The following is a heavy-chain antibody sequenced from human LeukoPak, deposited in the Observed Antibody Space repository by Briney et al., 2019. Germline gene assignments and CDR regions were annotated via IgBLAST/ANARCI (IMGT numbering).Heavy chain of an antibody. D-gene: IGHD5-18*01. J-gene: IGHJ6*02. CDR1: GFIFSNYA. Sequence: GGSLRLSCAASGFIFSNYAMSWVRQAPGKGLGWVSAITARGGNTYYADSVKGRFTISRDNSKNTLYLQMNSLRAEDTAVYYCAKEDTAMANYYYYGMDVWGQGTTVTVSS. V-gene: IGHV3-23*01. CDR2: ITARGGNT. CDR3: AKEDTAMANYYYYGMDV.